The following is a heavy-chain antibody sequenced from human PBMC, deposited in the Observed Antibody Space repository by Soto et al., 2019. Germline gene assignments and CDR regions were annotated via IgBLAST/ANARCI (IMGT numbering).Heavy chain of an antibody. Sequence: GGSLRLSCAASGFTVSSNYMSWVRQAPGKGLEWVSVIYSGGSTYYADSVKGRFTISRDNSKNTLYLQMNSLRAEDTAVYYCASGEWLSRFDYWGQGTLVTVSS. D-gene: IGHD3-3*01. J-gene: IGHJ4*02. V-gene: IGHV3-53*01. CDR3: ASGEWLSRFDY. CDR1: GFTVSSNY. CDR2: IYSGGST.